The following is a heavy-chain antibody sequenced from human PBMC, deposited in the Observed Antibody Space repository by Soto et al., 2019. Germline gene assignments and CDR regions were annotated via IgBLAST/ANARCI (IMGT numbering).Heavy chain of an antibody. D-gene: IGHD1-26*01. CDR2: ISPIFGTP. CDR1: GGTFSSYT. V-gene: IGHV1-69*01. J-gene: IGHJ4*02. Sequence: QVQLVQSGAEVKKPGSSVTVSCKASGGTFSSYTISWLRQDPGQGLEWMAGISPIFGTPIYAQKFQDRVTITADDSTITAYMGMNMMTSEDTAVYYCARVVVGTRLRLDYWGQGTLVTIFS. CDR3: ARVVVGTRLRLDY.